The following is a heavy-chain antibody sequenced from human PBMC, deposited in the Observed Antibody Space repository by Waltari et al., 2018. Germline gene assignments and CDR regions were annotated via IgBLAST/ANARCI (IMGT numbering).Heavy chain of an antibody. V-gene: IGHV3-7*01. CDR3: ARGGGLLDY. CDR2: IKQDGSEK. CDR1: GFTFSSSW. J-gene: IGHJ4*02. D-gene: IGHD2-15*01. Sequence: EVQLVESGGGLVQPGGSLRLSCAASGFTFSSSWMSWVRQAPGKGLEWVANIKQDGSEKYYVDSVKGRFTISRDNAKNSLYLQMNSLRAEDTAVYYCARGGGLLDYWGQGTLVTVSS.